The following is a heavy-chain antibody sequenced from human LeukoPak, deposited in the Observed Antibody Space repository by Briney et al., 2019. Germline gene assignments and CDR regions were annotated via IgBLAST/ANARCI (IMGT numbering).Heavy chain of an antibody. Sequence: SGTLSLTCAVSGESFSGYFWTWIRQPPGKGLEWIGESNHFGSTDYNPPLKSRVTISVDTSKKQFSLNVRSVTDADTAVYFCARGRLQLWSFPLPYNHYAIDVWGQGTTVTVSS. V-gene: IGHV4-34*01. J-gene: IGHJ6*02. CDR2: SNHFGST. CDR1: GESFSGYF. D-gene: IGHD5-18*01. CDR3: ARGRLQLWSFPLPYNHYAIDV.